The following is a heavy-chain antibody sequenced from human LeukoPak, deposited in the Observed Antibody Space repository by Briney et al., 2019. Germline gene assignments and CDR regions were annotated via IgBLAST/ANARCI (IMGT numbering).Heavy chain of an antibody. J-gene: IGHJ6*02. CDR1: GFTFSSYS. CDR3: ARVGDSSGYYYYGMDV. Sequence: GGSLRLSCAASGFTFSSYSMNWVRQATGKGLEWVSSISSSSSYIYYADSVKGRFTISRDNAKNSLYLQMNSLRAEDTAVYYCARVGDSSGYYYYGMDVWGQGTTVTVSS. V-gene: IGHV3-21*01. CDR2: ISSSSSYI. D-gene: IGHD3-22*01.